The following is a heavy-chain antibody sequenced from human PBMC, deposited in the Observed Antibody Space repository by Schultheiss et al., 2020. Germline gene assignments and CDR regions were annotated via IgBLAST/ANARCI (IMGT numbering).Heavy chain of an antibody. D-gene: IGHD1-1*01. Sequence: SETLSLTCAVSGGSISSGGYSWSWIRQPPGKGLEWIGEINHSGSTNYNPSLKSRVSISIDTSKNQFSLKLSSVTAADTAVYYCGMETVHRYEGYYYYAMDVWGQGTTVTVSS. J-gene: IGHJ6*02. CDR1: GGSISSGGYS. CDR2: INHSGST. CDR3: GMETVHRYEGYYYYAMDV. V-gene: IGHV4-30-2*01.